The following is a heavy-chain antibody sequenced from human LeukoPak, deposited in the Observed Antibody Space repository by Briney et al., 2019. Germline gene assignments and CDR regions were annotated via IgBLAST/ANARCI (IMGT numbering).Heavy chain of an antibody. CDR1: GYNFISYG. J-gene: IGHJ6*02. CDR2: VSGYNGNT. Sequence: ASVKVSCKASGYNFISYGISWVRQAPGQGPEWMGWVSGYNGNTNYAQNIQGRVTMTTDTSTSTVYMELRSLRSDDTAVYYCARFSLSDYGDPAYYYGMDVWGQGTTVTVSS. D-gene: IGHD4-17*01. V-gene: IGHV1-18*01. CDR3: ARFSLSDYGDPAYYYGMDV.